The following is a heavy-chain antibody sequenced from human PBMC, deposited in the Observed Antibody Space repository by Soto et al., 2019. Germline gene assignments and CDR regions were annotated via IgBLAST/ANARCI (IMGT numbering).Heavy chain of an antibody. V-gene: IGHV3-23*01. CDR2: ISGSGGST. Sequence: PGGSLRLSCAASGFTFSSYAMSWVRQAPGKGLEWVSAISGSGGSTYYADSVKGRFTISRDNSKNTLYLQMNSLRAEDTAVYYCAKAVKTYYYGSGSYPISSWYGMDVWGQGTTVTVSS. CDR3: AKAVKTYYYGSGSYPISSWYGMDV. CDR1: GFTFSSYA. J-gene: IGHJ6*02. D-gene: IGHD3-10*01.